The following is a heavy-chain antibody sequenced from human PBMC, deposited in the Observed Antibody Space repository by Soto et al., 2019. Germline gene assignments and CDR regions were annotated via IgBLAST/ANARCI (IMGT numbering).Heavy chain of an antibody. CDR2: INAGNGNT. J-gene: IGHJ6*02. D-gene: IGHD6-19*01. CDR3: ASRQAVAGTNYYYYGMDV. Sequence: GASVKVSCKASGYTLTSYAMHWVRQAPGQRLEWMGWINAGNGNTKYSQKFQGRVTITRDTSASTAYMELSSLRSEDTAVYYCASRQAVAGTNYYYYGMDVWGQGTTVTVSS. V-gene: IGHV1-3*01. CDR1: GYTLTSYA.